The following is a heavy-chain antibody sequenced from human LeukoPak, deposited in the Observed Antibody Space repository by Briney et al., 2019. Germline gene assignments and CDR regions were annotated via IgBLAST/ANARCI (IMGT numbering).Heavy chain of an antibody. V-gene: IGHV4-4*02. J-gene: IGHJ4*02. CDR1: GGSISSSYW. Sequence: SETLSLTCGVSGGSISSSYWWSWVRQPPGKGLEWIGEIYHSGSTNYNPSLKSRVTISVDTSKNQFSLKLSSVTAADTAVYYCARGYYDSSGPFYYWGQGTLVTVSS. D-gene: IGHD3-22*01. CDR2: IYHSGST. CDR3: ARGYYDSSGPFYY.